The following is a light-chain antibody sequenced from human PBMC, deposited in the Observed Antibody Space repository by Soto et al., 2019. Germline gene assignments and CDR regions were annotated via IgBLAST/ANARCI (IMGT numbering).Light chain of an antibody. Sequence: QSVLTQPASVSGSPGQSITISCTGTRSDVGGYKYVSWYQQHPGKAPKLMIYEVSNRPSGVSNRFSGSKSGNTASLTISGLQAEAEADYYCSSYTSSSTLYVFGTGTKVTVL. CDR2: EVS. J-gene: IGLJ1*01. CDR1: RSDVGGYKY. V-gene: IGLV2-14*01. CDR3: SSYTSSSTLYV.